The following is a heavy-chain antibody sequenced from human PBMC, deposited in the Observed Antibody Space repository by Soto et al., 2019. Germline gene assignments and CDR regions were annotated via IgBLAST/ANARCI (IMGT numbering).Heavy chain of an antibody. CDR1: GGSISSGDYY. D-gene: IGHD3-9*01. V-gene: IGHV4-30-4*01. CDR2: IYSSGST. J-gene: IGHJ6*02. Sequence: QVQLQESGPGLVKPSQTLSLTCTVSGGSISSGDYYWSWIRQPPGKGLEWIGYIYSSGSTYYNPSLKSRVTISVDTSKNQFSLKLSSVTAADTAVYYCARDLYDILTGYFYYGMDVWGQGTTVTVSS. CDR3: ARDLYDILTGYFYYGMDV.